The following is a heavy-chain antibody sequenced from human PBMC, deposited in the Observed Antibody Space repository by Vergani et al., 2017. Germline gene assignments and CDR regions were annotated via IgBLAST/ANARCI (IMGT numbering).Heavy chain of an antibody. J-gene: IGHJ4*02. CDR1: GGSISSSSYY. D-gene: IGHD4-23*01. Sequence: QLQLQESGPGLVKPSETLSLTCTVSGGSISSSSYYWGWIRQPPGKGLEWIGSIYYSGSTYYNPSRKSRVTISVDTSKNQFSLKLSSVTAADTAVYYCARGGNSGTFDYWGQGTLVTVSS. V-gene: IGHV4-39*07. CDR3: ARGGNSGTFDY. CDR2: IYYSGST.